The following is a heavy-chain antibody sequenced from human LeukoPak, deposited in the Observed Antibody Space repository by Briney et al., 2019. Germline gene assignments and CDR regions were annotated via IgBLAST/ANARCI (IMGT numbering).Heavy chain of an antibody. CDR1: GGTFSSYA. D-gene: IGHD3-10*01. J-gene: IGHJ4*02. Sequence: GSSVKVSCKASGGTFSSYAISWVRQAPGQGLEWMGRIIPILGIANYAQKFQGRVTITADKSTSTAYMELSSPRSEDTAVYYCARAVYGSGSSHFDYWGQGTLVTVSS. CDR2: IIPILGIA. CDR3: ARAVYGSGSSHFDY. V-gene: IGHV1-69*04.